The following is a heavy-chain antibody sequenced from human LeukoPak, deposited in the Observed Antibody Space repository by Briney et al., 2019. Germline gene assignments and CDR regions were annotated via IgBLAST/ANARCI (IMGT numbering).Heavy chain of an antibody. CDR2: ISGGGGST. J-gene: IGHJ4*02. CDR3: ARLEYQFDY. V-gene: IGHV3-23*01. CDR1: GFTFSSYA. Sequence: GGSLRLSCAASGFTFSSYAMSWVRQAPGKGLEWVSAISGGGGSTYYADSVKGRFTISRDNAKNSLYLQMNSLRAEDTAVYYCARLEYQFDYWGQGTLVTVSS. D-gene: IGHD1-1*01.